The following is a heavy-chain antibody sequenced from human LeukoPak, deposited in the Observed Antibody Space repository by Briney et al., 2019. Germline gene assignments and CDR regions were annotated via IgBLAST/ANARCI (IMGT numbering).Heavy chain of an antibody. V-gene: IGHV1-69*05. CDR2: IIPIFGTA. Sequence: ASVKVSYKASGGTFSSYAISGVRQAPGQGGEWMGWIIPIFGTANYAQKFQGRGTITTDESTSTAYMELSSLRSEDTAVDYCARGVLLFPQYYFDYWGQGTLVTVSS. D-gene: IGHD3-10*01. CDR1: GGTFSSYA. J-gene: IGHJ4*02. CDR3: ARGVLLFPQYYFDY.